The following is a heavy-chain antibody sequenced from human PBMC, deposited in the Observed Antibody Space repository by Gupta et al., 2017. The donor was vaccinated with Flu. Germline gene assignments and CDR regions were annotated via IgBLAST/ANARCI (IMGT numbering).Heavy chain of an antibody. Sequence: DESVTNYAESVEGRFTISRDNARNTLYLQMNSLMVEDTAVYYCARGLGAAPRSAFDLWGQGTMVTVSS. CDR3: ARGLGAAPRSAFDL. D-gene: IGHD2-15*01. V-gene: IGHV3-74*01. J-gene: IGHJ3*01. CDR2: DESVT.